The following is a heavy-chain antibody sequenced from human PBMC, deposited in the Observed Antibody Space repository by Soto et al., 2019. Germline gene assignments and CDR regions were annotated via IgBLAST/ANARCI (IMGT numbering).Heavy chain of an antibody. CDR3: ARPAGTGDCSSTSCYVGSPLGNWFDP. CDR1: GGSISSSSYY. V-gene: IGHV4-39*01. J-gene: IGHJ5*02. Sequence: QLQQQESGPGLVKPSETLSLTCTVSGGSISSSSYYWGWIRQPPGKGLEWIGSIYYSGSTYYNPSLKSRVTNSVDTSKNQFSLKLSSVTAADTAVYYCARPAGTGDCSSTSCYVGSPLGNWFDPWGQGTLVTVSS. D-gene: IGHD2-2*01. CDR2: IYYSGST.